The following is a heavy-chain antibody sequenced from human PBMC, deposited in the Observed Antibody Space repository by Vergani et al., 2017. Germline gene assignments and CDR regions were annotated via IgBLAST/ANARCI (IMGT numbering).Heavy chain of an antibody. D-gene: IGHD6-19*01. CDR3: ARVYSSGWGGRIDY. CDR1: GGSISSGSYY. V-gene: IGHV4-61*02. J-gene: IGHJ4*02. Sequence: QVQLQQWGAGLLKPSETLSLTCTVSGGSISSGSYYWSWIRQPAGKGLEWIGRIYTSGSTNYNPSLKSRVTISVDTSKNQFSLKLSSVTAADTAVYYCARVYSSGWGGRIDYWGQGTLVTVSS. CDR2: IYTSGST.